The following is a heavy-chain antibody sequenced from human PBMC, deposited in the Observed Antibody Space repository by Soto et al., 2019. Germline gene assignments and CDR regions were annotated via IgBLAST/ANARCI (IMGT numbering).Heavy chain of an antibody. Sequence: SETLSLTCTVSGCSISSGDYYWSWIRQPPGKGLEWIGYIYYSGSTYYNLSLKSRVTISVDTSKNQFSLKLSSVTAADTAVYYCARAMVVTQNWFDPWGQGTLVTVS. CDR1: GCSISSGDYY. CDR2: IYYSGST. V-gene: IGHV4-30-4*01. J-gene: IGHJ5*02. CDR3: ARAMVVTQNWFDP. D-gene: IGHD2-21*02.